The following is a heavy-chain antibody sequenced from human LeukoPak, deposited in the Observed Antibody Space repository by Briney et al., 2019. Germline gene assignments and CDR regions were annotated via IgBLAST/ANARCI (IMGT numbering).Heavy chain of an antibody. J-gene: IGHJ3*02. CDR3: VRGGSAVVFDI. D-gene: IGHD2-15*01. V-gene: IGHV3-30*04. CDR1: GFTFSSYA. Sequence: PGGSLRLSCAASGFTFSSYAMHWVRQAPGKGLEWVAVISYDGSSKYYADSVKGRFTISRDNSKNTLYLQMNSLRAEDTAVYYCVRGGSAVVFDIWGQGTMVTVSS. CDR2: ISYDGSSK.